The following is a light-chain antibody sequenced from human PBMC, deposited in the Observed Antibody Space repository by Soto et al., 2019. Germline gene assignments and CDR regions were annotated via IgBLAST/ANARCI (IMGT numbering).Light chain of an antibody. Sequence: QSALTQPPSASGSPGQSVTISCTGTSSDVGGYNYVSWYQQHPGKAPKLMIYEVSKRPSGVPDRFSGSKSGNTASLTVSGLQGEDEADYYCSSYAGSNYFVFGGGTKLPVL. CDR2: EVS. J-gene: IGLJ2*01. CDR1: SSDVGGYNY. V-gene: IGLV2-8*01. CDR3: SSYAGSNYFV.